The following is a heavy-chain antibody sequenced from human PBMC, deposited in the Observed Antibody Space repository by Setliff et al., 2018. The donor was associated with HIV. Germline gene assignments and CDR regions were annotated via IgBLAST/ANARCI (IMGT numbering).Heavy chain of an antibody. J-gene: IGHJ5*02. CDR2: IYTSGST. CDR3: AKYAYSEEVGVSWFDP. CDR1: GDSISGGSSY. Sequence: SETLSLTCTVSGDSISGGSSYWSWIRQPAGKGLEWIGRIYTSGSTNYNPSLKSRVTISVDTSKNQFSLKMNSATAADTAVYYCAKYAYSEEVGVSWFDPWGPGVLVTVS. D-gene: IGHD2-8*01. V-gene: IGHV4-61*02.